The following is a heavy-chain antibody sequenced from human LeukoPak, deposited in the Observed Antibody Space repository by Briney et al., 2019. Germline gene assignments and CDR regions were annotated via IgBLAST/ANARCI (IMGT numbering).Heavy chain of an antibody. CDR3: AKGDPAIAATANS. V-gene: IGHV4-59*01. Sequence: PSETLSLTCTVSGGSISSYYWTWIRQSPGKGLEWIGYIHYSGSIKYNPSLESRVTMSVDTSKNQFSLKLNSVTAADTAVYYCAKGDPAIAATANSWGQGTLVTVSS. CDR2: IHYSGSI. CDR1: GGSISSYY. D-gene: IGHD6-13*01. J-gene: IGHJ4*02.